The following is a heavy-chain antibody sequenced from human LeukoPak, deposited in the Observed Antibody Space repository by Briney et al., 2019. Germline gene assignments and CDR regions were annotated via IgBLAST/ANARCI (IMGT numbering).Heavy chain of an antibody. CDR2: IYYSGST. Sequence: SETLSLTCTVSGGSISSYYWSWIRQPPGEGLEWIGYIYYSGSTNYNPSLKSRVTISVDTSKNQFSLKLSSVTAADTAVYYCARRGLDILTENDAFDIWGQGTMVTVSS. CDR1: GGSISSYY. CDR3: ARRGLDILTENDAFDI. D-gene: IGHD3-9*01. V-gene: IGHV4-59*08. J-gene: IGHJ3*02.